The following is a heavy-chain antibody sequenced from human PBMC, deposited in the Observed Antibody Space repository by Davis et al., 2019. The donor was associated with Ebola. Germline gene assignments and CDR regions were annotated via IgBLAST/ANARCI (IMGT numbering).Heavy chain of an antibody. CDR1: GGTFSSYT. D-gene: IGHD1-1*01. CDR3: AGATSNDAFDI. V-gene: IGHV1-69*13. J-gene: IGHJ3*02. Sequence: AASVKVSCKASGGTFSSYTISWVRQAPGQGLEWIGGIVPMFGTERYAQKFQGRVTITADESTSTTYMEMSRLTSEDTAVYYCAGATSNDAFDIWGQGTMVTVSS. CDR2: IVPMFGTE.